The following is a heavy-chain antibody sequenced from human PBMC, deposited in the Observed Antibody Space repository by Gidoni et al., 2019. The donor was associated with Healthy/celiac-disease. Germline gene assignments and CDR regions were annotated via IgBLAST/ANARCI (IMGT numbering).Heavy chain of an antibody. D-gene: IGHD3-10*02. J-gene: IGHJ6*02. V-gene: IGHV4-39*07. CDR1: GGPTRSSRSF. CDR2: VKYSGST. CDR3: ARSQHIAEHCSPYYYGMDV. Sequence: HPQLQEPGPGLAKPSATQTPTCTVPGGPTRSSRSFWGGRRQPPGKMLEWVGSVKYSGSTYYNPSLHSRATISVATSTYQFSLKLGFVLASDTAVYDCARSQHIAEHCSPYYYGMDVWGQGTTVTVSS.